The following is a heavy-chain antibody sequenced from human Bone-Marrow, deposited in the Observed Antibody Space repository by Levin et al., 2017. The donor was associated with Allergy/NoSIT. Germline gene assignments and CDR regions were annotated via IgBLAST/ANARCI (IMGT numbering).Heavy chain of an antibody. CDR1: GFTFSSYQ. CDR3: AREKDYTFDY. J-gene: IGHJ4*02. D-gene: IGHD4-11*01. CDR2: ITSSGTTT. V-gene: IGHV3-48*03. Sequence: GESLKISCAASGFTFSSYQMNWVRQAPGKGLEWVSYITSSGTTTHHADSVKGRFTLSRDNVKNSLYLQMNSLRAEDTAIYYCAREKDYTFDYWGQGTLVTVSS.